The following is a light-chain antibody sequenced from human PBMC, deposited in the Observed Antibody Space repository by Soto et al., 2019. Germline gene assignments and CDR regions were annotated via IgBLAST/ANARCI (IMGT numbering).Light chain of an antibody. Sequence: EIVLTQSPATLSLSPGERATLSCRASQSVSSYLAWYQQKPGQAPRLLIYDASNRATGIPARFSGSGSGTDFTLTISSLEPEDFAVYCCQHRSNWPWTFGQGTKVEIK. CDR1: QSVSSY. J-gene: IGKJ1*01. CDR3: QHRSNWPWT. CDR2: DAS. V-gene: IGKV3-11*01.